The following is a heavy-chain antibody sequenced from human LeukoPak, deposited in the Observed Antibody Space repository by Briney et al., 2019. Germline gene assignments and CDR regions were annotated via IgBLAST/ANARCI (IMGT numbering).Heavy chain of an antibody. V-gene: IGHV4-59*08. D-gene: IGHD2-15*01. Sequence: PSETLSLTCSVSGGSISSFYWSWIRQPPGKGLEWIGYIYNSESTNYNPSLKSGVPISVDTSKNQFSLMLTSVTASDTAVYYCARHFSGGSCPLSFDAFDIWGQGTMVTVSS. J-gene: IGHJ3*02. CDR2: IYNSEST. CDR3: ARHFSGGSCPLSFDAFDI. CDR1: GGSISSFY.